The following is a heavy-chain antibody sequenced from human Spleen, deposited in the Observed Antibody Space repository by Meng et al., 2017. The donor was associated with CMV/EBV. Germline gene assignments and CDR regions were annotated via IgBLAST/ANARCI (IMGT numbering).Heavy chain of an antibody. V-gene: IGHV2-70*18. J-gene: IGHJ6*02. Sequence: SGPTRVKSTQTLTPTCTFSGFSLSTSGMSVSWVRQPPGKALDWLALIDWDDDKYYSTSLKTRLTISKDTSKNQVVLTMTNMDPVDTATYYCARIQHQLLYSSYYGMDVWGQGTTVTVSS. CDR2: IDWDDDK. CDR3: ARIQHQLLYSSYYGMDV. D-gene: IGHD2-2*02. CDR1: GFSLSTSGMS.